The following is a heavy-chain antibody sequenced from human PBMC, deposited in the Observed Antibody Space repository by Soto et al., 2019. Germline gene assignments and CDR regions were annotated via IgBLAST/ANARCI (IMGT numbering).Heavy chain of an antibody. V-gene: IGHV1-69*13. CDR2: IIPIFGTA. CDR1: GGTFSSYA. Sequence: SVKVSCKASGGTFSSYATSWVRQAPGQGLEWMGGIIPIFGTANYAQKFQGRVTITADESTSTAYMELSSLRSEDTAVYYCARETAAGTYYYYYGMDVWGQGTTVTVSS. J-gene: IGHJ6*02. D-gene: IGHD6-13*01. CDR3: ARETAAGTYYYYYGMDV.